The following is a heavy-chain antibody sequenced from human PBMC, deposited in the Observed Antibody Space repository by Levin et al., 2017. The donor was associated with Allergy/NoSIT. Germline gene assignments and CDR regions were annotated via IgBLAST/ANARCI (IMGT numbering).Heavy chain of an antibody. J-gene: IGHJ4*02. D-gene: IGHD3-10*01. CDR3: ARVGELRLDY. CDR2: ISAYSGNT. Sequence: ASVKVSCKTSGYTFSIYGIGWVRQAPGQGLEWMGLISAYSGNTNYAQKYQGRVTMTTDTSTSTAYMELRSLRSDDTAVYFCARVGELRLDYWGQGTLVTVSS. V-gene: IGHV1-18*01. CDR1: GYTFSIYG.